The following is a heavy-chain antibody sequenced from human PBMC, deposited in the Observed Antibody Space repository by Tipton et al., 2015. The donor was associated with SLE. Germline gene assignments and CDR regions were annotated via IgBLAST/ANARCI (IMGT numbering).Heavy chain of an antibody. CDR3: ARTPDPTVTYYFDY. D-gene: IGHD4-17*01. Sequence: LRLSCTVSGGSISSYYWSWIRQPPGKGLEWIGYIYYSGSTNYNPSLKSRVTISVDTSKNQFSLKLSSVTAADTAVYYCARTPDPTVTYYFDYWGQGTLVTVSS. CDR2: IYYSGST. J-gene: IGHJ4*02. V-gene: IGHV4-59*08. CDR1: GGSISSYY.